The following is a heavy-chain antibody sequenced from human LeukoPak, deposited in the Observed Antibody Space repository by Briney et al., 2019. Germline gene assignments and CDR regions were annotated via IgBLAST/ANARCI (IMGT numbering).Heavy chain of an antibody. V-gene: IGHV3-21*01. CDR2: ISSSSSYI. Sequence: GGSLRLSCAASGFTFSSYSMNWVRQTPGKGLEWVSSISSSSSYIYYADSVKGRFTISRDNAKNSLYLQMNSLRAEDTAVYYCARGEFGLMDVWGKGTTVTVSS. CDR1: GFTFSSYS. J-gene: IGHJ6*03. D-gene: IGHD3-10*01. CDR3: ARGEFGLMDV.